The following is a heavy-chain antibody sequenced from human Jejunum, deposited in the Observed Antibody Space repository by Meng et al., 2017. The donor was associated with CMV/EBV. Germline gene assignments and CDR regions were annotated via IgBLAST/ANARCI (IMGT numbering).Heavy chain of an antibody. V-gene: IGHV3-23*01. D-gene: IGHD3/OR15-3a*01. CDR2: VGVRGSTT. CDR1: G. CDR3: AKGFTTFGLVIPFLYYGMDV. Sequence: GIRWVRQAPGKGLGWVSFVGVRGSTTYYADSVRGRFTISRDNSDNMLYLQMNSLRGEDTAVYYCAKGFTTFGLVIPFLYYGMDVWGQGTTVTVSS. J-gene: IGHJ6*02.